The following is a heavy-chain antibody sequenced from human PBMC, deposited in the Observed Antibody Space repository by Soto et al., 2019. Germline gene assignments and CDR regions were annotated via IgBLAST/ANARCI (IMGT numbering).Heavy chain of an antibody. CDR1: GDSFAGYW. CDR2: IYPVDSDT. Sequence: GESLRIACRGAGDSFAGYWIGWVRQMPGKGLEWMGIIYPVDSDTTYSPSFQGQVTISAGKSISTAYLQWSSLKDSDTAMYYCARLPIYCRGGSCYSYYGRDVWGQGTTVTVP. V-gene: IGHV5-51*01. CDR3: ARLPIYCRGGSCYSYYGRDV. J-gene: IGHJ6*02. D-gene: IGHD2-15*01.